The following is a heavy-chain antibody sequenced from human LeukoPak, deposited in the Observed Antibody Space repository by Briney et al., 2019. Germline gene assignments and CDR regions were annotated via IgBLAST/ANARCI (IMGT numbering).Heavy chain of an antibody. CDR2: MKQDGGEK. CDR3: AKSVVVITFRFDD. CDR1: GFTFSKYW. V-gene: IGHV3-7*03. Sequence: GGSLRLSCAASGFTFSKYWMSWVRQAPGKGLEWVANMKQDGGEKYYVDSVKGRFTISRDNSKNMVYLQMNNLRADDTAVYYCAKSVVVITFRFDDWGQGALVTVSS. D-gene: IGHD2-15*01. J-gene: IGHJ4*02.